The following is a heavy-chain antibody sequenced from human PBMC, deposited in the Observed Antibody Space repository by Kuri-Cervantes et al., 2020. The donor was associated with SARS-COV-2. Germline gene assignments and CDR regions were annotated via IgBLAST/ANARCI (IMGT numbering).Heavy chain of an antibody. CDR2: ISSSGSTR. J-gene: IGHJ4*02. CDR3: AKDGYNYDYFDY. V-gene: IGHV3-48*03. D-gene: IGHD5-24*01. CDR1: GFTFSSYE. Sequence: GGSLRLSCAASGFTFSSYEMNWVRQAPGKGLEGVSYISSSGSTRYYADSVKGRFTISRDNAKNPLYLQMNILRGENTAGYYCAKDGYNYDYFDYWGQGTLVTVSS.